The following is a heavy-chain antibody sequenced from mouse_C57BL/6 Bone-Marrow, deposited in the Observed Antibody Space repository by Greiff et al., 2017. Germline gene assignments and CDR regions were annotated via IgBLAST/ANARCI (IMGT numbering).Heavy chain of an antibody. J-gene: IGHJ1*03. CDR3: ARAKGYYGSSYWYFDV. V-gene: IGHV14-1*01. D-gene: IGHD1-1*01. CDR2: IDPEDGDT. CDR1: GFNIKDYY. Sequence: VQLQQSGAELVRPGASVKLSCTASGFNIKDYYMHWVKQRPEQGLEWIGRIDPEDGDTEYAPKFQGKATMTADTSSNTAYLQLSSLTSEDTAVYYCARAKGYYGSSYWYFDVWGTGTTVTVSS.